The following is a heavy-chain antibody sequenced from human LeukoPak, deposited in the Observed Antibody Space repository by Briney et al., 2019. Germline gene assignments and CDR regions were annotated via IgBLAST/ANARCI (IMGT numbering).Heavy chain of an antibody. J-gene: IGHJ4*02. CDR1: GFTFSSYA. CDR3: VKSGSGSYYNPDFDY. D-gene: IGHD3-10*01. V-gene: IGHV3-23*01. CDR2: ISYSGGST. Sequence: GGSLRLSCAASGFTFSSYAMSWFRQTPGKGLEWVSSISYSGGSTHYADSVKGRFTISRDNSKNTLYLQMNSLRAEDTAVYYCVKSGSGSYYNPDFDYWGQGTLVTVSS.